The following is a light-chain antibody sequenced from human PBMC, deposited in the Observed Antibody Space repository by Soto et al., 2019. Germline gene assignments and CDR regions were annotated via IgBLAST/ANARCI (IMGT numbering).Light chain of an antibody. CDR2: AAS. CDR1: QGIRND. V-gene: IGKV1-6*01. Sequence: AIQMTQSPSSLSASVGDRVTITCRASQGIRNDLGWYQQKPGKAPKLLLYAASSLQSGVPSRFSGSGSGTDFTLTISSLQPEDWAPYYYQADYNYPWTFGQRTNVDIK. CDR3: QADYNYPWT. J-gene: IGKJ1*01.